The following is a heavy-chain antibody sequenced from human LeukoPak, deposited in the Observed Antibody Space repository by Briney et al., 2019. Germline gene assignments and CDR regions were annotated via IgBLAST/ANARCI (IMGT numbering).Heavy chain of an antibody. D-gene: IGHD2-2*01. CDR3: ARGRYCSSTSCYYFDY. J-gene: IGHJ4*02. V-gene: IGHV4-59*12. CDR2: IYHSGST. CDR1: GGSISSYY. Sequence: SETLSLTCTVSGGSISSYYWSWIRQPPGKGLEWIGYIYHSGSTYYNPSLKSRVTISVDRSKNQFSLKLSSVTAADTAVYYCARGRYCSSTSCYYFDYWGQGTLVTVSS.